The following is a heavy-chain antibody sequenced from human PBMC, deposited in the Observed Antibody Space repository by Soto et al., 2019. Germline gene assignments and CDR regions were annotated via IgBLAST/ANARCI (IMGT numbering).Heavy chain of an antibody. CDR1: GFTFSSYA. J-gene: IGHJ6*02. Sequence: GESLKISCAASGFTFSSYAMSWVRQAPGKGLEWVSTISGSGGSTYYADSVKGRFTISRDSSKNTLYLRMNSLRAEDTAVYSCAKGGSGWPNYYYYYGMDVWGQGTTVTVFS. CDR2: ISGSGGST. D-gene: IGHD6-19*01. CDR3: AKGGSGWPNYYYYYGMDV. V-gene: IGHV3-23*01.